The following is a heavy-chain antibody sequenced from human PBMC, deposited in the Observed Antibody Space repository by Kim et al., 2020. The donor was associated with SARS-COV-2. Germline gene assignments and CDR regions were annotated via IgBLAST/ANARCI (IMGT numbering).Heavy chain of an antibody. V-gene: IGHV3-74*01. CDR1: GFTFSSYW. Sequence: GGSLRLSCAASGFTFSSYWMHWVRQAPGKGLVWVSRINSDGSSTSYADSVKGRFTISRDNAKNTLYLQMNSLRAEDTAVYYCARGRLWFGELFGYFQHWGQGTLVTVSS. CDR2: INSDGSST. D-gene: IGHD3-10*01. CDR3: ARGRLWFGELFGYFQH. J-gene: IGHJ1*01.